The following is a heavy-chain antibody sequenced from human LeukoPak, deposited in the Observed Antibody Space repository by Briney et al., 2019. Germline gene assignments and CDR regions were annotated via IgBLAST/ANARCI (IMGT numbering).Heavy chain of an antibody. V-gene: IGHV4-59*08. Sequence: KPSETLSLTCTVSGGSISSYYWSWIRQPPGKGLEWIGYIYYSGSTNYNPPLKSRVTISVDTSKNQFPLKLSSVTAADTAVYYCARHQLGSSLPYGMDVWGQGTTVTVSS. D-gene: IGHD2-2*01. J-gene: IGHJ6*02. CDR2: IYYSGST. CDR3: ARHQLGSSLPYGMDV. CDR1: GGSISSYY.